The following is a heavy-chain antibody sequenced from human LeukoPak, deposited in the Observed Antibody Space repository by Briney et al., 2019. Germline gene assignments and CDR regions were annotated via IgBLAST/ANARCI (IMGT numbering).Heavy chain of an antibody. Sequence: GGSLRLSCAASGFTFSSYAIHWVRQAPGKGLEWVAAISYDGTNKYYEDSVKGRFTISRDNSKNTMYLQMNTLRAEDTAIYYCARGDKQLVFNRNKGGFDPWGQGTLVTVSS. CDR1: GFTFSSYA. D-gene: IGHD6-13*01. V-gene: IGHV3-30*04. CDR3: ARGDKQLVFNRNKGGFDP. CDR2: ISYDGTNK. J-gene: IGHJ5*02.